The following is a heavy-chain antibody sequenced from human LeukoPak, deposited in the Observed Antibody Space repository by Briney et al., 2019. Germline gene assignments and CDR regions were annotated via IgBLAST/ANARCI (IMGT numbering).Heavy chain of an antibody. Sequence: SQTLSLTCAISGDSVSSNSAAWNWIRQSPSRGLEWLGRTYYRSKWYNDYAESVKSRITINPDTSKNQFPLQLNSVTPEDTAVYYCARDQYYGSGSYLSAFDIWGQGTMVTVSS. J-gene: IGHJ3*02. CDR3: ARDQYYGSGSYLSAFDI. CDR2: TYYRSKWYN. D-gene: IGHD3-10*01. CDR1: GDSVSSNSAA. V-gene: IGHV6-1*01.